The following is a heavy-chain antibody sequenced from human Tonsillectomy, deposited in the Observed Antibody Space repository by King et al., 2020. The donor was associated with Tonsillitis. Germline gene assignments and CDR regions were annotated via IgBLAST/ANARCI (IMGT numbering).Heavy chain of an antibody. J-gene: IGHJ5*01. CDR2: IHTSGRN. CDR3: ARGRLWFGEEPNWFDF. CDR1: GGAISSGSYS. Sequence: VQLQESGPGLVKPSQTLSLTCTVSGGAISSGSYSWSWIRQPAGKGLESIGRIHTSGRNSYNPSLKSRVTISVDTSKNQFSLKLSSVTAADTAVYYCARGRLWFGEEPNWFDFWGQGTQVTVSS. V-gene: IGHV4-61*02. D-gene: IGHD3-10*01.